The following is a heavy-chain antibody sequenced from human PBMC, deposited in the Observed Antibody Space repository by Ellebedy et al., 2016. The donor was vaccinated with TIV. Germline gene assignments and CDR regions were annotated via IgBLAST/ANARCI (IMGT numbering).Heavy chain of an antibody. V-gene: IGHV4-31*03. Sequence: MPSETLSLTCTVSGGSISSGGFFWSWIRQHPGKGLEWIGYIYYSGDTQYTPSLKSRVTISVDTSKNQFSLKLSSVTAADTAVYYCARHFYHYDSSGYPTGNWFDPWGQGTLVTVSS. CDR1: GGSISSGGFF. CDR3: ARHFYHYDSSGYPTGNWFDP. CDR2: IYYSGDT. J-gene: IGHJ5*02. D-gene: IGHD3-22*01.